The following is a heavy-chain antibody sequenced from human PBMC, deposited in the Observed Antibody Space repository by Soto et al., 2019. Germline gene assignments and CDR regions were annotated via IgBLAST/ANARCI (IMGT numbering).Heavy chain of an antibody. D-gene: IGHD5-12*01. Sequence: EVQLVETGGGLIQPGGSLRLSCAASGFSVSSNYMSWVRQAPGTGLEWVSVFYTGGGTYYADSVKGRFTISRDNSKNTLYLQMNNLRAEDTAMYYCASAKGQWLIHYFDYWGQGALVTVSS. CDR3: ASAKGQWLIHYFDY. CDR1: GFSVSSNY. CDR2: FYTGGGT. J-gene: IGHJ4*02. V-gene: IGHV3-53*02.